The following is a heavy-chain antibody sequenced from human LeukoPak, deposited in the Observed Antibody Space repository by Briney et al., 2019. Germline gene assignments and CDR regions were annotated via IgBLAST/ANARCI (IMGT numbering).Heavy chain of an antibody. Sequence: GGSLRLSCAASGFTFSSYWMNWVRQAPGKGLEWVSSISSSSSYIFYADSVKGRFTISRDNAKNSLYLQMNSLRAEDTAVYYCARGPSSGYSSSWFDYWGQGTLVTVSS. CDR1: GFTFSSYW. CDR3: ARGPSSGYSSSWFDY. V-gene: IGHV3-21*01. J-gene: IGHJ4*02. CDR2: ISSSSSYI. D-gene: IGHD6-13*01.